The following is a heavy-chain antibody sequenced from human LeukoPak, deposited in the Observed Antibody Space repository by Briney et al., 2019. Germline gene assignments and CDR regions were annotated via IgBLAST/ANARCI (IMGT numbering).Heavy chain of an antibody. Sequence: GGSLRLSCAASGFTFTSHSMRGVRQPPGEGLEWVAAISPSGDSTTYRDSGKGQFTISIDNSRNRLYLQMNTRTVEHTAIYYSWRRLLPGGVTLFFDFWGHGALVTVSS. V-gene: IGHV3-23*01. D-gene: IGHD2-8*02. CDR2: ISPSGDST. CDR3: WRRLLPGGVTLFFDF. CDR1: GFTFTSHS. J-gene: IGHJ4*01.